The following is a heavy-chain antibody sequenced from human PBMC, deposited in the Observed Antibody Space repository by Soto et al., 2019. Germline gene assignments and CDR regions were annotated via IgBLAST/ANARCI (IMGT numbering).Heavy chain of an antibody. CDR2: INHDGSGT. Sequence: GGSLRLSCAASGFTFSSHYMTWVRQAPGKGLEWVANINHDGSGTYYLDSVKGRFAISRDNAKNSLFLQMNSLRDEDTAIYYCARSLLGPMAFDMWGHGTLVTVSS. CDR1: GFTFSSHY. D-gene: IGHD7-27*01. V-gene: IGHV3-7*03. J-gene: IGHJ3*02. CDR3: ARSLLGPMAFDM.